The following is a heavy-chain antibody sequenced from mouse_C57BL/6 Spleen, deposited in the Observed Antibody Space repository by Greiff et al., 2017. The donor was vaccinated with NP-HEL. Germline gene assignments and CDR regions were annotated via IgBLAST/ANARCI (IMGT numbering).Heavy chain of an antibody. CDR3: TTIGTGYFDG. Sequence: QVQLQQSGAELVRPGASVTLSCKASGYTFTDYEMHWVKQTPVHGLEWIGAIDPETGGTAYNQKFKGKAILTADKSSSTAYMELRSLTSEDSAVYYCTTIGTGYFDGWGTGTTVTVSS. CDR1: GYTFTDYE. D-gene: IGHD2-12*01. V-gene: IGHV1-15*01. J-gene: IGHJ1*03. CDR2: IDPETGGT.